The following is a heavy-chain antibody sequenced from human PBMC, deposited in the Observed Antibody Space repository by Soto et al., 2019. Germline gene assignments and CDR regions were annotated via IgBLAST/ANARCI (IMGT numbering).Heavy chain of an antibody. V-gene: IGHV3-48*02. Sequence: EVQLVESGGGLVQPGGSLRLSCAASGFTFSSYSMNWVRQAPGKGLEWVSYISSSSSTIYYTDSVKGRFTISRDNANNSLYLEISSLRDDDTAVYYCARSRADGRYAFDYWGQGTLVTVSS. CDR2: ISSSSSTI. J-gene: IGHJ4*02. CDR3: ARSRADGRYAFDY. CDR1: GFTFSSYS. D-gene: IGHD3-9*01.